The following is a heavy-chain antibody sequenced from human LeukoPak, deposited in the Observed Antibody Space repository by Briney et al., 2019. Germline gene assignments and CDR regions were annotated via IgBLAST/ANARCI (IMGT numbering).Heavy chain of an antibody. CDR3: ARVKVIDAFDI. D-gene: IGHD3-22*01. Sequence: SETLSLTCTVSGGSISSYYWSWIRQPPGKGLEWTGYIYYSGSTNYNPSLKSRVTISVDTSKNQFSLKLSSVTAADTAVYYCARVKVIDAFDIWGQGTMVTVSS. CDR1: GGSISSYY. CDR2: IYYSGST. V-gene: IGHV4-59*01. J-gene: IGHJ3*02.